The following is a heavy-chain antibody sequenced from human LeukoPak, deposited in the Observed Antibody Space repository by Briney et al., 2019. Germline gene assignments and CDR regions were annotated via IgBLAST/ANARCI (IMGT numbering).Heavy chain of an antibody. V-gene: IGHV1-69*06. J-gene: IGHJ3*02. D-gene: IGHD3-10*01. CDR3: ATSRGSGSYFDAFDI. Sequence: ASVKVSCKASGGTFSSYAISWVRQAPGQGLEWMGGIIPIFGTANYAQKFQGRVTITADKSTSTAYMELSSLRSEDTAVYYCATSRGSGSYFDAFDIWGQGTMVTVSS. CDR2: IIPIFGTA. CDR1: GGTFSSYA.